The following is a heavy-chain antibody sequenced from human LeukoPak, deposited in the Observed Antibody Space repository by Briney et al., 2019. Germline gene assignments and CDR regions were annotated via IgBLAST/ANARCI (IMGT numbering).Heavy chain of an antibody. CDR3: ARDLGRYCSGGRCHYYSYYMDV. CDR2: ISAYNGNK. V-gene: IGHV1-18*01. CDR1: GYTFTSYG. Sequence: ASVKVSCMASGYTFTSYGISWVRQAPAQGIEWMLLISAYNGNKNYAQKLQGRVTMTTDTSTSTAYMELRRLRSDDTAVYYCARDLGRYCSGGRCHYYSYYMDVWGKGTTVTVSS. D-gene: IGHD2-15*01. J-gene: IGHJ6*03.